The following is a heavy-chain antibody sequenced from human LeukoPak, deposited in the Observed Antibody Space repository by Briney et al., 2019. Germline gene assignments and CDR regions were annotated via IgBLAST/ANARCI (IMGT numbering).Heavy chain of an antibody. CDR2: IYPGDSDT. CDR1: GYSFTSYW. D-gene: IGHD5-24*01. Sequence: PGGSLRLSCKGSGYSFTSYWISWVRQMPGKGLERMGIIYPGDSDTRYSPSFQGQVTISADKSISTAYLQWSSLKASDTAIYYCARQRDGYNDYWGQGTLVTVSS. J-gene: IGHJ4*02. CDR3: ARQRDGYNDY. V-gene: IGHV5-51*01.